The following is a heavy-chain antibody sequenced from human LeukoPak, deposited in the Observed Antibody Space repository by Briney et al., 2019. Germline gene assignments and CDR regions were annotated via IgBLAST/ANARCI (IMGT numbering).Heavy chain of an antibody. D-gene: IGHD5-18*01. CDR3: ARDRGYSYGLDY. J-gene: IGHJ4*02. CDR2: IYSGGST. Sequence: GGSLRLSCAASGFTVSSNYMSWVRQAPGKGLERVSVIYSGGSTYYADSVKGRFTISRDNSKNTLYLQMNSLRAEDTAVYYCARDRGYSYGLDYWGQGTLVTVSS. V-gene: IGHV3-53*01. CDR1: GFTVSSNY.